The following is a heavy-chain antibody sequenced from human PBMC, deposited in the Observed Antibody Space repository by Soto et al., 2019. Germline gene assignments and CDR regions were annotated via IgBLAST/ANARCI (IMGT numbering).Heavy chain of an antibody. CDR2: IYYDGSNR. Sequence: GGSLRLSCAASGFTVSSKYMSWVRQAPGKGLEWVAVIYYDGSNRYYGDAVKGRFTISRDNSKSTLYLQMSSLRAEDTAVYYCARAFCTNGVCYYFFDSWGHGTLVTVSS. CDR1: GFTVSSKY. CDR3: ARAFCTNGVCYYFFDS. V-gene: IGHV3-33*08. J-gene: IGHJ4*01. D-gene: IGHD2-8*01.